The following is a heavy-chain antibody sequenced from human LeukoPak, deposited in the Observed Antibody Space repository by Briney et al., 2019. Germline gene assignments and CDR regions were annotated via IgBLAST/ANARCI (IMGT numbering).Heavy chain of an antibody. Sequence: GGSLRLSCAASGFTFSRYSMNCVRQAPGKGLKWVSHISSSSNNFYYVDSVKGRFTISRDNAKNSLYLQMNSLRAEDTAVYYCAIHREGPISWSDYWGQGTLVTVSS. CDR1: GFTFSRYS. D-gene: IGHD2-21*01. CDR3: AIHREGPISWSDY. CDR2: ISSSSNNF. V-gene: IGHV3-48*04. J-gene: IGHJ4*02.